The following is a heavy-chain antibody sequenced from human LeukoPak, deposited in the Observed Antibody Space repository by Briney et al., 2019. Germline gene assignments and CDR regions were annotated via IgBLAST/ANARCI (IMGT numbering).Heavy chain of an antibody. CDR1: GYTFTSYY. D-gene: IGHD6-13*01. J-gene: IGHJ4*02. V-gene: IGHV1-46*01. Sequence: ASVKVSCKASGYTFTSYYMHWVRQAPGQGLEWMGIINPSGGSTSYAQKFQGRVTVTRDTSTSTVYMELSSLRSEDTAVYYCASGLHSSSWYVTFDYWGQGTLVTVSS. CDR3: ASGLHSSSWYVTFDY. CDR2: INPSGGST.